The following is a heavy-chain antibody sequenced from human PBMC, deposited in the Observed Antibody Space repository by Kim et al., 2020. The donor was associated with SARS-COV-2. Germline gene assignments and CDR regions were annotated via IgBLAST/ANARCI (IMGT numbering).Heavy chain of an antibody. Sequence: YAQKFQCRVTITADESTSTAYMELSSLRSEDTAVYYCASAYYYDSSGSDYWGQGTLVTVSS. CDR3: ASAYYYDSSGSDY. J-gene: IGHJ4*02. V-gene: IGHV1-69*01. D-gene: IGHD3-22*01.